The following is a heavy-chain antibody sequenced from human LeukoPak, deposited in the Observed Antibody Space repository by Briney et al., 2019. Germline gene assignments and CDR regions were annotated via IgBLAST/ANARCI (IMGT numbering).Heavy chain of an antibody. J-gene: IGHJ6*03. CDR3: AKVGPRVIFGHYLYYYYMDV. CDR2: ISGSGGST. CDR1: GFTFSNYA. D-gene: IGHD3/OR15-3a*01. V-gene: IGHV3-23*01. Sequence: GGSLRLSCLASGFTFSNYAMNWVRQAPGKGLEWVSAISGSGGSTYYADSVKGRFTISRDNSKNTLYLQMNSLRAEDTAVYYCAKVGPRVIFGHYLYYYYMDVWGKGTTVTVSS.